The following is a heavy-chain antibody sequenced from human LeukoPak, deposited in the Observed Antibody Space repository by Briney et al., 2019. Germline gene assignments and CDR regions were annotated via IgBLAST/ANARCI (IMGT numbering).Heavy chain of an antibody. CDR3: ARQPNIVVVDNWFDP. Sequence: LQTLSLTCTVSGGSISSGDYYWSWIRQPPGKGLEWIGYIYYSGSTYYNPSLKSRVTISVDTSKNQFSLKLSSVTAADTAVYYCARQPNIVVVDNWFDPWGQGTLVAVSS. J-gene: IGHJ5*02. CDR2: IYYSGST. CDR1: GGSISSGDYY. V-gene: IGHV4-30-4*01. D-gene: IGHD2-15*01.